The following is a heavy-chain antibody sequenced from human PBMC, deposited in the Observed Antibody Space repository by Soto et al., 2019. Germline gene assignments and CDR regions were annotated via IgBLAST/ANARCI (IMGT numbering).Heavy chain of an antibody. Sequence: QVQLVQSGAEVKKPGSSVKVSCKASGGTFSSHAISWVRQAPGQGLEWMGGIIPIFGTANYAQKFQGRVTITADESTSTAYMELSSLRSEDTAVYYCAREGIRDIVVVRAATLGGMDVWGLGTTVTVSS. V-gene: IGHV1-69*12. CDR2: IIPIFGTA. CDR1: GGTFSSHA. D-gene: IGHD2-15*01. CDR3: AREGIRDIVVVRAATLGGMDV. J-gene: IGHJ6*02.